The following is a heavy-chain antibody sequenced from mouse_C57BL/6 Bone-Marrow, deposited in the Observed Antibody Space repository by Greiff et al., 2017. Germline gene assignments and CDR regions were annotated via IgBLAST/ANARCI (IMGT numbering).Heavy chain of an antibody. CDR3: ARCHDYYYAMDY. D-gene: IGHD6-1*01. V-gene: IGHV1-64*01. CDR1: GYTFTSYW. J-gene: IGHJ4*01. CDR2: IHPNSGST. Sequence: VQLQQPGAELVKPGASVKLSCKASGYTFTSYWMHWVKQRPGQGLEWIGMIHPNSGSTNYNEKFKSKATLTVDKSSSTAYMQLSSLTSEDSAVYYCARCHDYYYAMDYWGQGTSVTVAS.